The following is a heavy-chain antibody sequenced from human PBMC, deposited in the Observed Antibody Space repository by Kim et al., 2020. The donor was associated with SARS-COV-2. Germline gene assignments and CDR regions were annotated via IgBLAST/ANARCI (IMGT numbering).Heavy chain of an antibody. V-gene: IGHV3-15*01. CDR1: GFTFSNSW. CDR3: TTLLRYFDWLAVKYYYYGMDV. Sequence: GSLRLSCAASGFTFSNSWMSWVRQAPGKGLEWVGRIKSKTDGGTTDYAAPVKGRFTISRDDSKNTLYLQMNSLKTEDTAVYYCTTLLRYFDWLAVKYYYYGMDVWGQGTTVTVSS. CDR2: IKSKTDGGTT. J-gene: IGHJ6*02. D-gene: IGHD3-9*01.